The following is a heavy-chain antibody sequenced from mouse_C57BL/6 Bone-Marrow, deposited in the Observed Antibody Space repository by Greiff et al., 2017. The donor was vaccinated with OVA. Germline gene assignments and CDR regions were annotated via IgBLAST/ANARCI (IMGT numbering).Heavy chain of an antibody. CDR1: GYTFTDYY. V-gene: IGHV1-19*01. CDR2: INPYNGGT. CDR3: ARSYYSNYDAMDY. D-gene: IGHD2-5*01. Sequence: EVKLQQSGPVLVKPGASVKMSCKASGYTFTDYYMNWVKQSHGKSLEWIGVINPYNGGTSYNQKFKGKATLTVDKSSSTAYMELNSLTSEDSAVYYCARSYYSNYDAMDYWGQGTSVTVSS. J-gene: IGHJ4*01.